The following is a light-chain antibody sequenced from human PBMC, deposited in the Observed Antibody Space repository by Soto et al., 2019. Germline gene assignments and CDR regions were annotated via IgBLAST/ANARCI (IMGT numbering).Light chain of an antibody. CDR2: LEGSGNY. V-gene: IGLV4-60*03. CDR3: ATWYSNSLI. J-gene: IGLJ2*01. CDR1: SGHSTYI. Sequence: QSVLTQSSSASASLGSSVKLTCTLSSGHSTYIISWHQHQPGKAPRYLMKLEGSGNYNKGSGVPDRFSGSSSGANRYLIISTLQSEDEADYYFATWYSNSLIFSGGTKRTIL.